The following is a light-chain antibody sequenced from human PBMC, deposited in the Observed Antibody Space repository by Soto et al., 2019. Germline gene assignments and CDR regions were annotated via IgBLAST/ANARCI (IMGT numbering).Light chain of an antibody. V-gene: IGLV2-14*01. Sequence: QSALTQPASVSGSPGQSITISCTGTSSDVGGYNYVSWYQQNPGKAPKLMIYDVSNRPSGVSDRFSGSKSGNTASLTISGLQAEVEADYYCSSYTSSSTWVFGGGTQLTVL. J-gene: IGLJ3*02. CDR3: SSYTSSSTWV. CDR1: SSDVGGYNY. CDR2: DVS.